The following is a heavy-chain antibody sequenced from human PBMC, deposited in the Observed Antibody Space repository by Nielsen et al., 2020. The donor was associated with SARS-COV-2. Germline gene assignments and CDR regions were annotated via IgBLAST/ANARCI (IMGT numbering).Heavy chain of an antibody. Sequence: GESLKISCAASGFTFSDYYMSWIRQAPGKGLEWVSYISSSSSYTNYADSVKGRFTISRDNAKNSLYLQMNSLRAEDTAVYYCARTGYSSGWDSPVTRDFDYWGQGTLVTVSS. CDR2: ISSSSSYT. D-gene: IGHD6-19*01. CDR1: GFTFSDYY. CDR3: ARTGYSSGWDSPVTRDFDY. V-gene: IGHV3-11*03. J-gene: IGHJ4*02.